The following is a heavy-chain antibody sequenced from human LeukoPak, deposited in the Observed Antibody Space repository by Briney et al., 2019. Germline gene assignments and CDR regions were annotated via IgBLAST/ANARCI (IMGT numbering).Heavy chain of an antibody. CDR3: ARVYGSGSYPYYYYGMDV. D-gene: IGHD3-10*01. V-gene: IGHV4-4*07. CDR1: GGSISSYF. J-gene: IGHJ6*02. Sequence: PSETLSLTCTVSGGSISSYFWNWIRQPAGKGLEWIGRIYTSGSTNYNPSLKSRVTMSVDTSKNQFSLRLSSVTAADTAVSYCARVYGSGSYPYYYYGMDVWGQGTTVTVSS. CDR2: IYTSGST.